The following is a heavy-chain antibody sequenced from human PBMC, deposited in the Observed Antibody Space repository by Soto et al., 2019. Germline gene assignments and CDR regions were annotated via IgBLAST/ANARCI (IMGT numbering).Heavy chain of an antibody. CDR1: GFTFSSYG. V-gene: IGHV3-30*18. CDR3: AKRDIVLRGGYYYYYGMDV. Sequence: PGGSLRLSCAASGFTFSSYGMHWVRQAPGKGLEWVAVISYDGSNKYYADSVKGRFTISRDNSKNTLYLQMNSLRAEDTAVYYCAKRDIVLRGGYYYYYGMDVWGQGTTVTVSS. CDR2: ISYDGSNK. D-gene: IGHD2-8*01. J-gene: IGHJ6*02.